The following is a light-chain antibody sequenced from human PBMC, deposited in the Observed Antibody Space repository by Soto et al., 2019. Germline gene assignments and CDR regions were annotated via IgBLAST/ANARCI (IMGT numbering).Light chain of an antibody. J-gene: IGKJ4*01. CDR3: QQFYSTPVT. Sequence: DIVMTQSPDSLVVPLGERATINCKSSQSVLYSPNNKNFLAWYQQKPGQPPKLLVYWASTRESGVPDRFGGSGSGTDFTLTINSLQAEDVAVYYCQQFYSTPVTFGGGTKVEIK. CDR2: WAS. V-gene: IGKV4-1*01. CDR1: QSVLYSPNNKNF.